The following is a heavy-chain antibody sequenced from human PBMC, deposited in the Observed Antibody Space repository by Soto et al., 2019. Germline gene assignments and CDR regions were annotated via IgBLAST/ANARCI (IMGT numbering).Heavy chain of an antibody. D-gene: IGHD2-15*01. CDR2: ISGSGGST. J-gene: IGHJ6*02. Sequence: GGSLRLSCAASGFTFSSYAMSWVRQAPGKGLEWVSAISGSGGSTYYADSVKGRFTISRDNSKNTLYLQMNSLRAEDTAVYYCAKDQGYCSGGSCYSLPHFRYGMDVWGQGTTVTVSS. CDR3: AKDQGYCSGGSCYSLPHFRYGMDV. V-gene: IGHV3-23*01. CDR1: GFTFSSYA.